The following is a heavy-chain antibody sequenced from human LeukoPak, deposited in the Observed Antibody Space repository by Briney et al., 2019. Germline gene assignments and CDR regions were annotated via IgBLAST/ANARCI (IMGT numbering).Heavy chain of an antibody. CDR2: IGGSAGGT. Sequence: GGSLRLSCAASGFDFSFYAMNWVRQAPGRGLEWISSIGGSAGGTYFADSAKGRFTIPRDNSKNTLFLQMNSLRAEDTAVYYCARGDSSGSYPYYFDYWGQGTLVTVSS. CDR1: GFDFSFYA. D-gene: IGHD3-22*01. CDR3: ARGDSSGSYPYYFDY. V-gene: IGHV3-23*01. J-gene: IGHJ4*02.